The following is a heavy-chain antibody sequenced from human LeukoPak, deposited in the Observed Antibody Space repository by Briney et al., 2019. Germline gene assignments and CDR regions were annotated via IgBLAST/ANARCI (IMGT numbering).Heavy chain of an antibody. J-gene: IGHJ5*02. CDR1: GFTFSSYG. V-gene: IGHV3-30*18. Sequence: GGSLRLSCAASGFTFSSYGMHWVRQAPGKGLEWVAVISYDGSNKYYADSVKGRFTISRDNSKNTLYLQMNSLRAEDTAVYYCAKDRGYSYGFQNWFDPWGQGTLVTVSS. CDR2: ISYDGSNK. CDR3: AKDRGYSYGFQNWFDP. D-gene: IGHD5-18*01.